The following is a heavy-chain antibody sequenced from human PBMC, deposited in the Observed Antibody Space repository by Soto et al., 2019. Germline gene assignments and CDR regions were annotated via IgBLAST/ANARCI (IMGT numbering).Heavy chain of an antibody. V-gene: IGHV3-21*01. CDR2: ISSSSSYI. CDR3: ARGGYDILTGIYYYYYMDV. CDR1: GFTFSSYS. J-gene: IGHJ6*03. Sequence: EVQLVESGGGLVKPGGSLRLSCAASGFTFSSYSMNWVRQAPGKGLEWVSSISSSSSYIYYADSVKGRFTISRDNAKNSLYLQMNSLRAEDTAVYYCARGGYDILTGIYYYYYMDVWGKGTTVTVSS. D-gene: IGHD3-9*01.